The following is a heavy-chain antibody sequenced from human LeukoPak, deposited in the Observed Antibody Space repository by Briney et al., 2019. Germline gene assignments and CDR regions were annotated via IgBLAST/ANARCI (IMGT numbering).Heavy chain of an antibody. J-gene: IGHJ4*02. V-gene: IGHV3-23*01. CDR2: ISGSVGST. D-gene: IGHD5-18*01. Sequence: PGGSLRLSCAASGFTFSSYAMSWVRQAPGKGLEWVSAISGSVGSTYYADSVKGRFTISRDNSKNTLYLQMNSLRAVDTAVYYCAKSLHPAWIQLWSDYWGQGTLVTVSS. CDR3: AKSLHPAWIQLWSDY. CDR1: GFTFSSYA.